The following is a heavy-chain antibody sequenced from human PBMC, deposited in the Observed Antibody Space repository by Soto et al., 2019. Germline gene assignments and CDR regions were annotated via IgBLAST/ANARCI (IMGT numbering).Heavy chain of an antibody. V-gene: IGHV1-8*01. CDR2: MNPNSGNT. D-gene: IGHD2-2*01. J-gene: IGHJ6*02. CDR3: ARGCISTSCYPQLQYGMDV. Sequence: GASVKVSCKASGYTFTSYDINWGRQATGQGLEWMGWMNPNSGNTGYAQKLQGRVTMTRNTSISTAYMELSSLRSEDTAVYYCARGCISTSCYPQLQYGMDVWGQGTTVTVSS. CDR1: GYTFTSYD.